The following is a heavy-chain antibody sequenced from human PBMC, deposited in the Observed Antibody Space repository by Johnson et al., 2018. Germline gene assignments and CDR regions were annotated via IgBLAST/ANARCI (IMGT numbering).Heavy chain of an antibody. Sequence: VQLVETGGGVVQPGRSLRLSCAASAFAFNTYGMHWVRQAPGKGLEWVAVIWYDGSNKYYVDSVKGRFIISRDNSKNTLYLQMNNLRAEETAVYFCAGQYAYSKRYYYVDMDVWGQGTTVTVSS. CDR2: IWYDGSNK. V-gene: IGHV3-33*01. J-gene: IGHJ6*02. CDR1: AFAFNTYG. CDR3: AGQYAYSKRYYYVDMDV. D-gene: IGHD4-11*01.